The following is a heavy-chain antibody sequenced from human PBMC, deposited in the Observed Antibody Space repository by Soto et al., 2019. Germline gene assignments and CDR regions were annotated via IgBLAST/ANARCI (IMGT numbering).Heavy chain of an antibody. CDR2: ISGSGGST. CDR3: AKDLTGYSFLIAWELSPLYYFDY. V-gene: IGHV3-23*01. CDR1: GFTFSSYA. D-gene: IGHD1-26*01. Sequence: PGGSLRLSCAASGFTFSSYAMSWVRQAPGKGLEWVSAISGSGGSTYYADSVKGRFTISRDNSKNTLYLQMNSLRAEDTAVYYCAKDLTGYSFLIAWELSPLYYFDYWGQGTLVTVSS. J-gene: IGHJ4*02.